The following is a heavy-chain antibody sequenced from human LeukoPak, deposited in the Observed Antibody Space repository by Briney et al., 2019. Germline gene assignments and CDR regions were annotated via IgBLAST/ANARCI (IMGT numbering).Heavy chain of an antibody. D-gene: IGHD1-26*01. Sequence: KPSETLSLTCTVSGGSISSYYWSWIRQPPGKGLEWIGYIYYSGSTNYNPSLKSRVTISVDTSKNQFSLKLSSVTAADTAVYYCARRGLSGGVDYWGQGTLVTVSS. CDR2: IYYSGST. V-gene: IGHV4-59*08. CDR3: ARRGLSGGVDY. CDR1: GGSISSYY. J-gene: IGHJ4*02.